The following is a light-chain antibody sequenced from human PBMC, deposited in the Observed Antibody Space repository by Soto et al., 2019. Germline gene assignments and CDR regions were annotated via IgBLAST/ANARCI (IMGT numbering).Light chain of an antibody. CDR3: SSYTGSSTLV. CDR2: EVT. Sequence: QSALTQPPSASGSPGQSVTISCTGTSSDVGGYHYVSWYQQHPGKAPKLMIHEVTKRPSGVPDRFSGSKSGNTASLTISGLQAEDEADYYCSSYTGSSTLVFGTGTKLTVL. CDR1: SSDVGGYHY. J-gene: IGLJ1*01. V-gene: IGLV2-8*01.